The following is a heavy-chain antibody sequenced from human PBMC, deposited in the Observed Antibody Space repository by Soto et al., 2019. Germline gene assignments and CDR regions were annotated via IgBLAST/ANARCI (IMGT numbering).Heavy chain of an antibody. D-gene: IGHD4-17*01. V-gene: IGHV1-18*01. CDR3: ARDKNDYGDYHFDY. Sequence: GASVKVSCKASGYTFSSFGISWVRQAPGQGVEGMGWISAYNGNTNYAQKLQGRVTMTTDTSTSTAYMELRSLRSDDTAVYYCARDKNDYGDYHFDYWGQGTLVTVSS. CDR1: GYTFSSFG. J-gene: IGHJ4*02. CDR2: ISAYNGNT.